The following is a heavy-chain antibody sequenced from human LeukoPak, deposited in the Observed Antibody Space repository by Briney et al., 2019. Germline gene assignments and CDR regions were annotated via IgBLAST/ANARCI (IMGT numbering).Heavy chain of an antibody. J-gene: IGHJ5*02. D-gene: IGHD6-25*01. CDR2: MDTDGRTT. CDR1: RFPFGNFW. CDR3: ATDVTGSEDR. Sequence: GGSLRLSCVVYRFPFGNFWIHWVRQVPGKGLVWVARMDTDGRTTDYADSVKGRLTISRDNARNTLYLQMRRLRADDTALYYCATDVTGSEDRWGQGTLVTVSS. V-gene: IGHV3-74*01.